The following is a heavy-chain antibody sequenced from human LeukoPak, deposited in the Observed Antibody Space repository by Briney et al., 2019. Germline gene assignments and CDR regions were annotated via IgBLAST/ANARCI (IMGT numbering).Heavy chain of an antibody. CDR1: GFTFSSYS. Sequence: GGSLRLSCAASGFTFSSYSMNWVRQAPGKGLEWVSSISSSSSYIYYADSVKGRFTISRDNAKNSLYLQMNSLRAEDTAVYYCARAPMTPVTTPGGYWGQGTLVTVSS. V-gene: IGHV3-21*01. D-gene: IGHD4-17*01. CDR2: ISSSSSYI. CDR3: ARAPMTPVTTPGGY. J-gene: IGHJ4*02.